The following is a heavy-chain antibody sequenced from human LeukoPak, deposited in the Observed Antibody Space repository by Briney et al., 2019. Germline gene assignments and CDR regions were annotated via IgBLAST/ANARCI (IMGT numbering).Heavy chain of an antibody. CDR2: IYHSGST. J-gene: IGHJ4*02. V-gene: IGHV4-4*02. CDR1: GGSISSSNW. D-gene: IGHD6-13*01. CDR3: GRLLAATNTEDF. Sequence: SETLSLTCAVSGGSISSSNWWSWVRQPPGKGLEWIGEIYHSGSTNYNPSLKSRVTISVDTSKNQFSLQLSAVTATDTAVYYCGRLLAATNTEDFWGQGTLVTVSS.